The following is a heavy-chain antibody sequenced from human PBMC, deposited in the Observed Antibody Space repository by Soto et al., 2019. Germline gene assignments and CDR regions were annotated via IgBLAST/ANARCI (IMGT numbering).Heavy chain of an antibody. D-gene: IGHD4-17*01. V-gene: IGHV3-11*01. CDR3: ARDKSPVTTLDY. Sequence: PGGSLRLSCTASGFTFSDYYMSWIRQAPGKGLEWVSYISGSGNTMYYADSVKGRFTISRDNAKNSLYLQMNSLRAEDTAVYYCARDKSPVTTLDYWGRGALVTVSS. J-gene: IGHJ4*02. CDR2: ISGSGNTM. CDR1: GFTFSDYY.